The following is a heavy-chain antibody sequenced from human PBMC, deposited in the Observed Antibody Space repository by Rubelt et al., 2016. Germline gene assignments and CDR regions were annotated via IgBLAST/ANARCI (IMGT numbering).Heavy chain of an antibody. CDR3: ARDGWAPGFDFDS. CDR1: GFTFTDAW. J-gene: IGHJ4*02. V-gene: IGHV3-7*01. CDR2: INQDGSEK. Sequence: EVQLAESGGGFVKPGGSLRLSCVASGFTFTDAWMSWVRQAPGKGLEWVANINQDGSEKYYVDSVKCRFTISRDNAKNSQYLQMNSLRVEDTAVYYCARDGWAPGFDFDSWGQGTLVTVSS. D-gene: IGHD5-12*01.